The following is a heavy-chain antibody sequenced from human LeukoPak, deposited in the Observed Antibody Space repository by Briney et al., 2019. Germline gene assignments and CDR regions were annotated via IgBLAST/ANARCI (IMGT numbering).Heavy chain of an antibody. J-gene: IGHJ4*02. CDR1: GYTFTGYY. Sequence: ASVKVSCKASGYTFTGYYMHWVRQAPGQGLEWMGIINPSGGSTSYAQKFQGRVTMTRDMSTSTVYMELSSLRSEDTAVYYCARRGGVTAILDYWGQGTLVTVSS. D-gene: IGHD2-21*02. CDR3: ARRGGVTAILDY. V-gene: IGHV1-46*01. CDR2: INPSGGST.